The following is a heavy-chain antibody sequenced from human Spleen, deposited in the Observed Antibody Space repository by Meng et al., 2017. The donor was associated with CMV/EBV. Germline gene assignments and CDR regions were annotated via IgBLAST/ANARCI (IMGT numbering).Heavy chain of an antibody. Sequence: GSLRLSCTVSGGSISSSSYYWGWIRQPPGKGLEWIGYIYYSGSTYYNPSLKSRVTISVDTSKNQFSLKLSSVTAADTAVYYCARGEDIVVVPAAMTFDYWGQGTLVTVSS. D-gene: IGHD2-2*01. CDR1: GGSISSSSYY. CDR3: ARGEDIVVVPAAMTFDY. CDR2: IYYSGST. J-gene: IGHJ4*02. V-gene: IGHV4-61*05.